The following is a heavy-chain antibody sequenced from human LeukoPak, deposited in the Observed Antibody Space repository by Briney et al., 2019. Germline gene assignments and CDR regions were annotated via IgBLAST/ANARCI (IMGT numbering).Heavy chain of an antibody. V-gene: IGHV1-69*05. D-gene: IGHD2-15*01. CDR1: GYTFTSYG. J-gene: IGHJ5*02. CDR3: ARDPTYCSGGSCLWNGGFDP. CDR2: IIPIFGTA. Sequence: ASVKVSCKASGYTFTSYGISWVRQAPGQGLEWMGGIIPIFGTANYAQKFQGRVTITTDESTSTAYMELSSLRSEDTAVYYCARDPTYCSGGSCLWNGGFDPWGQGTLVTVSS.